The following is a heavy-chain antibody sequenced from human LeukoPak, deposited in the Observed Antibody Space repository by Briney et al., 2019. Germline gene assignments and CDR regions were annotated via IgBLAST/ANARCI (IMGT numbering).Heavy chain of an antibody. D-gene: IGHD2-15*01. CDR3: ARDSILYV. CDR1: GFTFSSYE. Sequence: GGSLRLSCAASGFTFSSYEMNWVRQDPGKGLEWVSYISSSGSTMYYADSVRGRFTISRDNAKNSLYLQMNSLRAEDTAVYYCARDSILYVWGQGTTVTVSS. V-gene: IGHV3-48*03. J-gene: IGHJ6*02. CDR2: ISSSGSTM.